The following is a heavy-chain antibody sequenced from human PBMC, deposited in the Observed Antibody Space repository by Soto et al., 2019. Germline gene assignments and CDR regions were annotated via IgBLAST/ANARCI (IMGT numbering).Heavy chain of an antibody. CDR2: IFSNDEK. V-gene: IGHV2-26*01. D-gene: IGHD5-18*01. CDR1: GFSLSNARMG. J-gene: IGHJ4*02. CDR3: ARILRIQLWSKPFDY. Sequence: SGPTLVNPTETLTLTCTVSGFSLSNARMGVSWIRQPPGKALEWLAHIFSNDEKSYSTSLKSRLTISKDTSKSQVVLTMTNMDPVDTATYYCARILRIQLWSKPFDYWGQGTLVNVSS.